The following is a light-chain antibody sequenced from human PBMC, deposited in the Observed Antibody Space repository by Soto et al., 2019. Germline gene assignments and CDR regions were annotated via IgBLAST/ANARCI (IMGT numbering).Light chain of an antibody. V-gene: IGKV1-27*01. Sequence: DIQMTQSPSSLSASVGDRVTITCRASQDITNYLAWYQQKPGEVPRLLIFSASTLRSGVPSRFSGSGFGTDFTLAISSLQPEDVATYYCQKYNSAPYTFGQGTRLDLK. CDR2: SAS. CDR3: QKYNSAPYT. CDR1: QDITNY. J-gene: IGKJ2*01.